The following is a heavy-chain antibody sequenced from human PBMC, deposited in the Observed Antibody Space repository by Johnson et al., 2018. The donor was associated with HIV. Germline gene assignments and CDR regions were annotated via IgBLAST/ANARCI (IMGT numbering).Heavy chain of an antibody. V-gene: IGHV3-9*01. CDR1: GFTFDDYA. Sequence: VQLVESGGGLVQPGRSLRLSCAASGFTFDDYAMHWVRQAPGKGLEWVSGISRNGGSTGYADSVKGRFTISRDNAKNSLDVQMNSLRAEDTALYYCARDFGLEWELDGAFDIWGQGTMVTVSS. J-gene: IGHJ3*02. D-gene: IGHD1-26*01. CDR2: ISRNGGST. CDR3: ARDFGLEWELDGAFDI.